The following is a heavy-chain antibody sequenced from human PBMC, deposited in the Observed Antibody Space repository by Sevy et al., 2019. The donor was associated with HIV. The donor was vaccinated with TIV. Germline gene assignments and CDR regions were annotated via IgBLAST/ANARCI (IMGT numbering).Heavy chain of an antibody. Sequence: GGSLRLSSAASGFTFSSYAMSWVRQAPGKGLEWVSAISGSGGSTYYADSVKGRFTISRDNSKNTLYLQMNSLRAEDTAVYYCATSRRDYGGNFPFDYWGQGTLVTVSS. CDR2: ISGSGGST. J-gene: IGHJ4*02. CDR1: GFTFSSYA. CDR3: ATSRRDYGGNFPFDY. D-gene: IGHD4-17*01. V-gene: IGHV3-23*01.